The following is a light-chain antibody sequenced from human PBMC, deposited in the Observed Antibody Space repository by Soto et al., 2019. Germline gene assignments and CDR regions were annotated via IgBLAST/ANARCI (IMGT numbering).Light chain of an antibody. CDR2: EVS. Sequence: QSALTQPASVSGSPGQSITISCTGTSSDVGGYNRVSWFQHHPGKAPKLMIYEVSDRPSGVSNRFSGSKSGNTASLTISGLQAEDEADYYCSSYTSTSTLVFGTGTKVTVL. J-gene: IGLJ1*01. CDR1: SSDVGGYNR. V-gene: IGLV2-14*01. CDR3: SSYTSTSTLV.